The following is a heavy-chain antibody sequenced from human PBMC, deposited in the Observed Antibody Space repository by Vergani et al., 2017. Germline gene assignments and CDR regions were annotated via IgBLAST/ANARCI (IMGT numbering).Heavy chain of an antibody. CDR2: IYPGDSDT. CDR1: GYTFTTHW. D-gene: IGHD7-27*01. Sequence: EIQLVQSGTEVKKTGESLRISCTTSGYTFTTHWIGWVRQVPGKGLEWMGIIYPGDSDTTYSPPFQGQVTISVDRSGSTAFLQWSSLKTSDSAMYYCARPSGATTGPFQYWGQGTLVTVS. CDR3: ARPSGATTGPFQY. J-gene: IGHJ4*02. V-gene: IGHV5-51*03.